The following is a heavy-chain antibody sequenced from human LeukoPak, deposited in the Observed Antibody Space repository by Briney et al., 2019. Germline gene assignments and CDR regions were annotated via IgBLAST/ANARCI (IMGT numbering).Heavy chain of an antibody. Sequence: SETLSLTCTVSGGSISSYYWSWIRQPPGKGLEWIGYIYTSGSTNYNPSLKSRVTISVDTSKNQFSLKLSSVTAADTAVCYCAGASYSPQEFDYWGQGTLVTVSS. D-gene: IGHD2-21*01. CDR2: IYTSGST. V-gene: IGHV4-4*09. CDR3: AGASYSPQEFDY. CDR1: GGSISSYY. J-gene: IGHJ4*02.